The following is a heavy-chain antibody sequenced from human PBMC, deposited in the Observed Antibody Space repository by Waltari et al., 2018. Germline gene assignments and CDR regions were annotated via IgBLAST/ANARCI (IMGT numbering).Heavy chain of an antibody. J-gene: IGHJ4*02. V-gene: IGHV3-23*01. D-gene: IGHD6-13*01. CDR1: GFTFSSYA. CDR3: AKDGIAAAGTGDY. Sequence: EVQLLESGGGLVQPGGSLRLSCAASGFTFSSYAMRLCRQAPGKGLEWVSAISGSGGSTYYADSVKGRFTISRDNSKNTLYLQMNSLRAEDTAVYYCAKDGIAAAGTGDYWGQGTLVTVSS. CDR2: ISGSGGST.